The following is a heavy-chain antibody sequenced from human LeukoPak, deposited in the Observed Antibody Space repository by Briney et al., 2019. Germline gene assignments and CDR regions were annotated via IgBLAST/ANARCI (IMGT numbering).Heavy chain of an antibody. CDR1: DGSIKTDYW. CDR3: ARLGRYSYGPPFDY. Sequence: SETLSLTCTVSDGSIKTDYWWTWVRQPPGQGLEWIGETWHSGSSTNYNPSLKSRVTISVDKPKSQFSLKLTSVTAADTAVYYCARLGRYSYGPPFDYWGQGTLVTVSS. CDR2: TWHSGSST. J-gene: IGHJ4*02. V-gene: IGHV4-4*02. D-gene: IGHD5-18*01.